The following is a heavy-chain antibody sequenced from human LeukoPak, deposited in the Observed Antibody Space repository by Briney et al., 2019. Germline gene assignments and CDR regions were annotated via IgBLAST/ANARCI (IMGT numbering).Heavy chain of an antibody. D-gene: IGHD2-15*01. Sequence: KPSETLSLTCAVYGGSFSGYYWSWIRQVPGKGPEWIGEIDHSGRTNANSSLRSRVTISVDMSKNQFSLRLNSVTAADTAVYYCARKSILTSGRKPYDYWDQGALVTVSS. CDR3: ARKSILTSGRKPYDY. J-gene: IGHJ4*02. V-gene: IGHV4-34*01. CDR2: IDHSGRT. CDR1: GGSFSGYY.